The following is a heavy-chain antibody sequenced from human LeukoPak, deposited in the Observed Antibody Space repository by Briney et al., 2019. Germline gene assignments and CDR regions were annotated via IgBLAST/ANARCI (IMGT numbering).Heavy chain of an antibody. J-gene: IGHJ4*02. CDR1: GFTFSSYG. V-gene: IGHV3-30*18. Sequence: GGSLRLSCAASGFTFSSYGMHWVRQAPGKGLEWVAVISYDGSNKYYADSVKGRFTISGDNSKNTLYLQMNSLRAEDTAVYYCAKDHKATFDYWGQGTLVTVSS. CDR2: ISYDGSNK. CDR3: AKDHKATFDY.